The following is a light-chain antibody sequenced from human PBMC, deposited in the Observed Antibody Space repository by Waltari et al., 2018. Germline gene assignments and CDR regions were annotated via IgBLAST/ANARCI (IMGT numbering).Light chain of an antibody. CDR3: AAWDDSLHGHWV. J-gene: IGLJ3*02. V-gene: IGLV1-44*01. Sequence: QSVLTQPPSASGTPGQRVTISCTGSSSNIGGNVVNWYQQLPGKAPTLLIYRSDLRPSGVPDRFSGSKSGTSASLASSGLQSADEGDYYCAAWDDSLHGHWVFGGGTKVTVL. CDR2: RSD. CDR1: SSNIGGNV.